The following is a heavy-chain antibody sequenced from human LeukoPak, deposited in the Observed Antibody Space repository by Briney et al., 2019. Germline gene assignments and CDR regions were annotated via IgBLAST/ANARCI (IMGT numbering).Heavy chain of an antibody. D-gene: IGHD1-26*01. Sequence: GGSLRLSCAASGFTFSSYSMNWVRQAPGKGLEWVSSISSSSSYIYYADSVKGRFTISRDNAKNSLYLQMNSLRAEDTAVYYCAKRGSSGSYYISPDVYYFDYWGQGTLVTVSS. CDR2: ISSSSSYI. V-gene: IGHV3-21*04. J-gene: IGHJ4*02. CDR1: GFTFSSYS. CDR3: AKRGSSGSYYISPDVYYFDY.